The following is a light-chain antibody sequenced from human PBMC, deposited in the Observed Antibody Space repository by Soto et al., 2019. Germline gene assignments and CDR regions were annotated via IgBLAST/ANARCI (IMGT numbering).Light chain of an antibody. V-gene: IGLV2-8*01. CDR2: EVS. Sequence: QSVLTQPPSASGSPGQSVTISCTGTSSDVGGYNYVSWYQQHPGKAPKLMIYEVSKRPSGVPDRFSGSKSGNTASLTVSGLQAEDEADYYCSSYAVTNNFELGGGTKLTVL. CDR1: SSDVGGYNY. J-gene: IGLJ2*01. CDR3: SSYAVTNNFE.